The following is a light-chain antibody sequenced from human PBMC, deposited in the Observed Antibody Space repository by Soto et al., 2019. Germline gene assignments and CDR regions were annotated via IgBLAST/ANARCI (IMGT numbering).Light chain of an antibody. CDR1: QTVSNNY. CDR2: GAT. V-gene: IGKV3-20*01. J-gene: IGKJ4*01. Sequence: EIVLTQSPGTLSVPLGETATLSCRASQTVSNNYIAWYQQKPGQSPRLLIYGATNRATGVPDNFSGRGSGTAFTLTIFSLEPEDTATYSCQQYGSSPPTFGGGTKVEIK. CDR3: QQYGSSPPT.